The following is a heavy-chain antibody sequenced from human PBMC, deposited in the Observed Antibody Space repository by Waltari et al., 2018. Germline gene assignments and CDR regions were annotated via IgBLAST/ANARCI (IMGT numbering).Heavy chain of an antibody. V-gene: IGHV3-7*01. CDR1: GFSFRAYW. J-gene: IGHJ3*02. Sequence: EVQLVESGGGLVQPGGSLRLSCAASGFSFRAYWMTWVRQPPGKGLEWVAKIKGDGSKENYVDSVKGRFSMSTDIAKNSLFLQRTSLRAEDTAVYYCARDYNYFSDSMWYDAFDIWGQGTMVTVSS. D-gene: IGHD2-15*01. CDR2: IKGDGSKE. CDR3: ARDYNYFSDSMWYDAFDI.